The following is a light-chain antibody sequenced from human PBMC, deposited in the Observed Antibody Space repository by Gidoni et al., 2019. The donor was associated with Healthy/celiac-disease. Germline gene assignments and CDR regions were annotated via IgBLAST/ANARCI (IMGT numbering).Light chain of an antibody. V-gene: IGKV3-20*01. Sequence: EIVLTQSPGTLSLSPGERATLSCRASQSVSSSYLAWYQQKPGQAPRLLIYGASIRATGIPDRFSGSGSGTDFTLTISRLEPEDFAVYYCQQYGSSLSITFGQXTRLEIK. CDR3: QQYGSSLSIT. CDR1: QSVSSSY. CDR2: GAS. J-gene: IGKJ5*01.